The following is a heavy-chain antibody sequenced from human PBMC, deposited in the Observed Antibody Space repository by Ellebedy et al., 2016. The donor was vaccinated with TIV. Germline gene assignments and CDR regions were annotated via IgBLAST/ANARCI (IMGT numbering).Heavy chain of an antibody. Sequence: GESLKISCAASGFTFSTYSMNWVRQAPGRGLEWVSSISGSRSYIYYADSVKGRFTISRDNAKNSLYLQMNSLRAEDTAVYYCAKSFTANWFDPWGQGTLVTVSS. CDR1: GFTFSTYS. V-gene: IGHV3-21*01. CDR2: ISGSRSYI. J-gene: IGHJ5*02. CDR3: AKSFTANWFDP.